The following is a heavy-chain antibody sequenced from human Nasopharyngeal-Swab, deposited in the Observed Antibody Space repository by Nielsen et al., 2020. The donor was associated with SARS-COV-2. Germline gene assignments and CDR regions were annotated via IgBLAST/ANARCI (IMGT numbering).Heavy chain of an antibody. CDR1: GYTITSAY. J-gene: IGHJ3*02. D-gene: IGHD1-26*01. Sequence: ASQKVSCKASGYTITSAYMHGVRQATGQGLEWMGRINPSGGSTSYAQTFQGRVTMTRDTSTSTVYMELSSLRSEDTAVYYCARVRLVSGGYDAFDIWGQGTMVTVSS. CDR2: INPSGGST. CDR3: ARVRLVSGGYDAFDI. V-gene: IGHV1-46*01.